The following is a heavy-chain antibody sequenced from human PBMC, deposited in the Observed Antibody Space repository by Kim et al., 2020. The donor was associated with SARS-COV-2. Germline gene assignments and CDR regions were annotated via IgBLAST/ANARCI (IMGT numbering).Heavy chain of an antibody. CDR1: GYTFTNYA. D-gene: IGHD3-16*01. Sequence: ASVKVSCKASGYTFTNYAIHWVRQAPGQRLEWLAWINAGNGNTRYSQNLQGRVTITSDTSASTAYMELSSLRSEDTAVYYCARRMGYYGMYVWGQGTTVTVSS. J-gene: IGHJ6*02. CDR3: ARRMGYYGMYV. V-gene: IGHV1-3*01. CDR2: INAGNGNT.